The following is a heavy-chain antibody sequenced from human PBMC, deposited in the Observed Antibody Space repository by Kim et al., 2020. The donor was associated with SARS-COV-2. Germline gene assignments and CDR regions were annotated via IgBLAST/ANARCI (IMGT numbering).Heavy chain of an antibody. Sequence: SETLSLTCTVSGGSISSYYWSWIRQPPGKGLEWIGYIYYSGSTNYNPSLKSRVTISVDTSKNQFSLKLSSVTAADTAVYYCARDRRQPGGMDVWGQGTTVTVSS. V-gene: IGHV4-59*13. CDR3: ARDRRQPGGMDV. J-gene: IGHJ6*02. CDR2: IYYSGST. D-gene: IGHD6-13*01. CDR1: GGSISSYY.